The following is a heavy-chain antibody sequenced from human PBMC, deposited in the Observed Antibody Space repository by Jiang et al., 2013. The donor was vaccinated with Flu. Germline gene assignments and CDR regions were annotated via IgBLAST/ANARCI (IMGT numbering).Heavy chain of an antibody. CDR2: AIPDLGLT. Sequence: SGAEVRKPGSSVKVSCKASGGTFSTFVISWVRQAPGQGLEWMGRAIPDLGLTNYAQNFQGRVTITADKSTSTAYMELTSLRSEDTAVYYCARVVQTPEQGNIWGPGTKVTVSS. D-gene: IGHD2-2*01. J-gene: IGHJ3*02. CDR3: ARVVQTPEQGNI. CDR1: GGTFSTFV. V-gene: IGHV1-69*04.